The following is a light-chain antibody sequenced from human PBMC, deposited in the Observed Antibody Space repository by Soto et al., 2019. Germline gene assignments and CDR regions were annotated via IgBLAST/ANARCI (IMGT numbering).Light chain of an antibody. CDR1: QNINSY. J-gene: IGKJ1*01. Sequence: EIVLTQSPATLTLSPGERATLSCRASQNINSYLAWYQQKPGQAPRLLIYATSNRATGIPARFSGSGSGTDFTLTISSLQPDDFATYYCQQYNSYWTFGQGTKVEIK. CDR3: QQYNSYWT. CDR2: ATS. V-gene: IGKV3-11*01.